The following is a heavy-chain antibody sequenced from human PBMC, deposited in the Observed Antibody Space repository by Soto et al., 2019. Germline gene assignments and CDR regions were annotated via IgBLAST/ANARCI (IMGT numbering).Heavy chain of an antibody. CDR1: GYTFTSYD. V-gene: IGHV1-8*01. Sequence: ASVKVSCKASGYTFTSYDINWVRQATGQGLEWMGWMNPNSGNTGYAQKFQGRVTMTRNTSISTAYMELSSLRSEDTAVYYCARVRGIAARRGGPSWFDPWGQGTLVTVSS. D-gene: IGHD6-6*01. CDR2: MNPNSGNT. CDR3: ARVRGIAARRGGPSWFDP. J-gene: IGHJ5*02.